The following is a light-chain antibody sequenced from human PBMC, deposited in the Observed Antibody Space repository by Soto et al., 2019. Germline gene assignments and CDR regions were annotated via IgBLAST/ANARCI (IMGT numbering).Light chain of an antibody. CDR1: QSLLHKSRYNY. CDR2: LGS. CDR3: MQALQSPRT. V-gene: IGKV2-28*01. J-gene: IGKJ1*01. Sequence: DIVMTQSPLSLPVTPGEPASISCRSSQSLLHKSRYNYLDWFSQKPGQSPQLLIYLGSNRASGVPDRFSGSGSGTNFTLKISRVEAEDVGVYYCMQALQSPRTFGRGTKVEIK.